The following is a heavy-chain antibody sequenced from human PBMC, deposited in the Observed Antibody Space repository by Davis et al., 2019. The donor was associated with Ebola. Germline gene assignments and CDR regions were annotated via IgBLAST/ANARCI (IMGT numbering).Heavy chain of an antibody. D-gene: IGHD1-1*01. CDR1: GGSFSGYY. CDR3: ARGLYPWELDY. J-gene: IGHJ4*02. CDR2: INHSGST. V-gene: IGHV4-34*01. Sequence: SETLSLTCAVYGGSFSGYYWSWIRQPPGKGLEWIGEINHSGSTNYNPSLKSRVTISVDTSKNQFSLKLSSVTAADTAVYYCARGLYPWELDYWGQGTLVRVSS.